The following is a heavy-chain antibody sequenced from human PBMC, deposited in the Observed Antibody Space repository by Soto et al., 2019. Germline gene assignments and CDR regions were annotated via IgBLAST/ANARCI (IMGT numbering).Heavy chain of an antibody. CDR1: GFTFSDYY. J-gene: IGHJ3*02. CDR2: ISSSSSYT. V-gene: IGHV3-11*06. Sequence: QVQLVESGGGLVKPGGSLRLSCAASGFTFSDYYMSWIRQAPGKGLEWVSYISSSSSYTNYADSVKGRFTISRDNAKNSLYLQMNSLRAEDTAVYYCAHQRNYGDDAWAFDICGQGTMVTVSS. D-gene: IGHD4-17*01. CDR3: AHQRNYGDDAWAFDI.